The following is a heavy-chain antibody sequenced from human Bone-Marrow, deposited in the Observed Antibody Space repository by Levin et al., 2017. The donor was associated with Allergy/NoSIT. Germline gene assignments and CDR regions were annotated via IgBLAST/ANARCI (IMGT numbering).Heavy chain of an antibody. CDR2: ISVYNGNT. J-gene: IGHJ4*02. D-gene: IGHD2-15*01. Sequence: VASVKVSCKASGYTFRSYGINWVRQAPGQGLEWMGWISVYNGNTNYAENLQGRVTMTTDTSTSTAYMELRNMNSDDTAVYYCERRLAYCSASTCKYYLDYWGQGTLVTVSS. CDR3: ERRLAYCSASTCKYYLDY. CDR1: GYTFRSYG. V-gene: IGHV1-18*01.